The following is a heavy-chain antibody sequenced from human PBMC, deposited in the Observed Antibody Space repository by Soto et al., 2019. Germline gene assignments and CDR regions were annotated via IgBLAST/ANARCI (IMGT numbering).Heavy chain of an antibody. D-gene: IGHD3-22*01. CDR2: VSDSGATT. J-gene: IGHJ4*02. V-gene: IGHV3-23*01. CDR1: GFTFSTYA. Sequence: EVPLLESGGGLVQPGGSLRLSCAASGFTFSTYAMTWVRQAPGKGLEWVSGVSDSGATTYYADSVKGRFTISRDNSKNTLYLQMNSLRGEDTAVYYCAQRGGSGYYGAFDYWGQGTLVTVSS. CDR3: AQRGGSGYYGAFDY.